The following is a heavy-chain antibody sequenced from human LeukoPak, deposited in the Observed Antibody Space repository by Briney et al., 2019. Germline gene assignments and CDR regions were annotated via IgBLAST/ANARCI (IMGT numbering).Heavy chain of an antibody. CDR3: AELGITMIGGV. CDR1: GFTFSIYA. Sequence: PGGSLRLSCAASGFTFSIYAMNWVRQAPGKGLEWVSVVSGTGSSTYYADSVKGRFTISRDNAKNSMYLQMNSLRAEDTAVYYCAELGITMIGGVWGKGTTVTISS. J-gene: IGHJ6*04. CDR2: VSGTGSST. V-gene: IGHV3-23*01. D-gene: IGHD3-10*02.